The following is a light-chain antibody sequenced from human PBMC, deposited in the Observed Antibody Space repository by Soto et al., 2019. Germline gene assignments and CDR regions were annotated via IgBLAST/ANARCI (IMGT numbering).Light chain of an antibody. CDR3: ALWDDSLNGPV. CDR1: SSNIGSHS. CDR2: RSS. V-gene: IGLV1-44*01. Sequence: QSVLTQPPSASGTPGQRITISCSGSSSNIGSHSVNWYQQLPGTAPKLLIYRSSQRPSGVPDRFSGSKSGTSAPLAISGLQSGDEADYYCALWDDSLNGPVFGGGTKLTVL. J-gene: IGLJ3*02.